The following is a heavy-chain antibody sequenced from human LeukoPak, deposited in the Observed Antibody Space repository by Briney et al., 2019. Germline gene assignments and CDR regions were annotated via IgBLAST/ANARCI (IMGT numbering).Heavy chain of an antibody. D-gene: IGHD6-13*01. V-gene: IGHV3-23*01. CDR1: GFAFSSYP. J-gene: IGHJ4*02. Sequence: SGGSLRLSCAGSGFAFSSYPMTWVRQAPGKGLDWVSTIDTSGNTDYADSVKGRFTISRDNSRNTLYLQMNSLRAEDTAVYFCAKYSRPSSRVFDYWGQGTLATVSP. CDR2: IDTSGNT. CDR3: AKYSRPSSRVFDY.